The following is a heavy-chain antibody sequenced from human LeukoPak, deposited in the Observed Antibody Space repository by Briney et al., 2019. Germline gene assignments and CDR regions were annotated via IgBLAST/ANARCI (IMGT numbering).Heavy chain of an antibody. CDR3: ARDVYCTNGAHGMCPYYYYYMDV. D-gene: IGHD2-8*01. V-gene: IGHV1-18*01. CDR2: ISAYNGNT. Sequence: ASVKVSCKASGYTFTSYGISWVRQAPGQGLEWMGWISAYNGNTNYAQKFQGRVTMTRDTSISTAYMELSRLRSDDTAVYYCARDVYCTNGAHGMCPYYYYYMDVWGKGTTVTVSS. J-gene: IGHJ6*03. CDR1: GYTFTSYG.